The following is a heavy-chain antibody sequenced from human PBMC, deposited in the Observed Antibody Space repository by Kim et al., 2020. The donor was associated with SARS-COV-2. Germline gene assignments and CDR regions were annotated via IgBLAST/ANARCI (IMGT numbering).Heavy chain of an antibody. J-gene: IGHJ5*02. Sequence: SETLSLTCTVSGGSISSYYWSWIRQPAGKGLEWIGRIYTSGSTNYNPSLKSRVTMSVDTSKNQFSLKLSSVTAADTAVYYCARGRRILYGDSVNWFDPWGQGTLVTVSS. D-gene: IGHD4-17*01. CDR2: IYTSGST. CDR1: GGSISSYY. V-gene: IGHV4-4*07. CDR3: ARGRRILYGDSVNWFDP.